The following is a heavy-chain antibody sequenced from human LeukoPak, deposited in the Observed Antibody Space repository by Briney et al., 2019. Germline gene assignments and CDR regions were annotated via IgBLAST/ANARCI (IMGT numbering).Heavy chain of an antibody. J-gene: IGHJ3*02. V-gene: IGHV4-34*01. D-gene: IGHD2-8*01. Sequence: SETLSLTCAVYGGSFSGYYWSWIRQPPGKGLEWIGEINHSGSTNYNPSLKSRVTISVDTSKNQFPLKLSSVTAADTAVYYCARHSAMVPQGAFDIWGQGTMVTVSS. CDR2: INHSGST. CDR1: GGSFSGYY. CDR3: ARHSAMVPQGAFDI.